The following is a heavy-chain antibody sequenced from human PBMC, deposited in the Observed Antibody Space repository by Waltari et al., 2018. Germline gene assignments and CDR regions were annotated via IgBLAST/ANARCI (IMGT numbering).Heavy chain of an antibody. CDR3: ARGRALGYCSSTSWIEFGGMDV. Sequence: QVQLVQSGAEVKKPGSSVKVSCKASGGTFSSYAISWVRQAPGQGLEWMGGIIPIFGTADYAQKVQGRVTITADESTSTAYSELSSLGSEDTAVYCWARGRALGYCSSTSWIEFGGMDVWGQGTTVTVSS. CDR1: GGTFSSYA. D-gene: IGHD2-2*01. J-gene: IGHJ6*02. CDR2: IIPIFGTA. V-gene: IGHV1-69*12.